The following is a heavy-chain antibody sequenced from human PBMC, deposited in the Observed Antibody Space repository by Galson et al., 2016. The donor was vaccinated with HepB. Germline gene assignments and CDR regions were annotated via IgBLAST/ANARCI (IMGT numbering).Heavy chain of an antibody. CDR2: INHSGRT. D-gene: IGHD6-19*01. V-gene: IGHV4-34*01. J-gene: IGHJ2*01. CDR3: ASGYVWLIAMAGWYFDL. CDR1: GFTFSSYW. Sequence: LRLSCAASGFTFSSYWMVWVRQAPGKGLEWIGDINHSGRTNYNPSLKSRVAISLDTSKKEFPLTVTSVTAADTATYYCASGYVWLIAMAGWYFDLWGRGTLVTVSS.